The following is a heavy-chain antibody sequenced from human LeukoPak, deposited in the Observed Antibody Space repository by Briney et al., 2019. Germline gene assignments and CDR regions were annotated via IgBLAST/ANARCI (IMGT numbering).Heavy chain of an antibody. CDR1: GGSVSDYY. Sequence: TLSLTCTVSGGSVSDYYWNWIRQPPGKALEWLARIDWDDDKYYSTSLKTRLTISKDTSKNQVVLTMTNMDPVDTATYYCARVRLLSPMGMDVWGQGTTVTVSS. CDR3: ARVRLLSPMGMDV. J-gene: IGHJ6*02. CDR2: IDWDDDK. V-gene: IGHV2-70*11. D-gene: IGHD2/OR15-2a*01.